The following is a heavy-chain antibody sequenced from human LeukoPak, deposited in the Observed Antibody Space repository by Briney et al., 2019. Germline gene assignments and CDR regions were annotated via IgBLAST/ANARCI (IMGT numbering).Heavy chain of an antibody. V-gene: IGHV1-8*01. Sequence: GASVKVSCKASGYTFTSYDINWVRQATGQGLEWMGWMNPNSGNTGYAQKFQGRVTMTRNTSISTAYMELSSLRSEDTAVYYCARVAKAVLWFGDSDYFDYWGQGTLVTVSS. CDR2: MNPNSGNT. J-gene: IGHJ4*02. CDR1: GYTFTSYD. CDR3: ARVAKAVLWFGDSDYFDY. D-gene: IGHD3-10*01.